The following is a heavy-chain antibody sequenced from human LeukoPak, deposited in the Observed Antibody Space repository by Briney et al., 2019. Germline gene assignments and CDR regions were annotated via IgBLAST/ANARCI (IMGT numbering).Heavy chain of an antibody. CDR1: GYSIGKGYY. CDR2: IYHSGST. CDR3: ARDSSWSAFDY. Sequence: SQTLSLTCTVSGYSIGKGYYWAWIRQPPGKGLEWIGSIYHSGSTYYNPSLKSRVTISVDTSKNQFSLKLSSVTAADTAVYYCARDSSWSAFDYWGQGTLVSVSS. V-gene: IGHV4-38-2*02. J-gene: IGHJ4*02.